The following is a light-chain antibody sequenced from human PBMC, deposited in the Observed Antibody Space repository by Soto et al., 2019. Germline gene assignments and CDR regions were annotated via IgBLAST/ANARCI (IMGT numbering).Light chain of an antibody. Sequence: QAEVTQPPSASGTPGQRVTISCSGSSSNIGSNYVYWYQQLPGTAPKLLIYSNNQRPSGVPDRFSGSKSGTSASLAISGLRSEDEADYYCAAWDDSLSGRVFGGGTQLTVL. V-gene: IGLV1-47*02. CDR2: SNN. CDR3: AAWDDSLSGRV. CDR1: SSNIGSNY. J-gene: IGLJ2*01.